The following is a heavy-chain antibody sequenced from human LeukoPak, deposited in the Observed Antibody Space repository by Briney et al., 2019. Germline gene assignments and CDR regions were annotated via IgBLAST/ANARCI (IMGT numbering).Heavy chain of an antibody. CDR2: IRYDGSNK. V-gene: IGHV3-30*02. CDR3: AKDDCGGSCYLDY. D-gene: IGHD2-15*01. CDR1: GFTFSSYG. J-gene: IGHJ4*02. Sequence: GGSLRLSCAASGFTFSSYGMHWVRQAPGKGLEWVAFIRYDGSNKYYADSVKGRFTISRDNSKNTLYLQMNSLRAVDTAVYYCAKDDCGGSCYLDYWGQGTLVTVSS.